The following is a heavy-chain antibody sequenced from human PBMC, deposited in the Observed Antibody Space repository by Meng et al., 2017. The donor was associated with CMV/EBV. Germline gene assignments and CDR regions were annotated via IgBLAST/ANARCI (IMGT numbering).Heavy chain of an antibody. D-gene: IGHD3-3*01. J-gene: IGHJ3*01. CDR3: ARDRYYDFWSGYHQGDAFDV. CDR2: ISSSGDVI. Sequence: LSLTGAASGFTFSNYEMNWVRQAPGKGLEWVSYISSSGDVIYYADSVKGRFTISRDNAKNSLYLQMNSLRAEDTAVYYCARDRYYDFWSGYHQGDAFDVWGQGTLVTVSS. V-gene: IGHV3-48*03. CDR1: GFTFSNYE.